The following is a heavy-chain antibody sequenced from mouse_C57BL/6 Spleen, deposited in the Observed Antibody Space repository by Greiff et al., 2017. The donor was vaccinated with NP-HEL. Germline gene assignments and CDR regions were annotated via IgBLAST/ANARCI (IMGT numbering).Heavy chain of an antibody. V-gene: IGHV1-50*01. Sequence: VQLQQPGAELVKPGASVKLSCKASGFTFTSYWMQWVKQRPGQGLEWIGEIDPSDSYTNYTPRFQGKATLTVDTSSSTAYLQLSSLTSEDSAVYYCAREMFACWGKRSLVTVDA. CDR3: AREMFAC. J-gene: IGHJ3*01. CDR2: IDPSDSYT. CDR1: GFTFTSYW.